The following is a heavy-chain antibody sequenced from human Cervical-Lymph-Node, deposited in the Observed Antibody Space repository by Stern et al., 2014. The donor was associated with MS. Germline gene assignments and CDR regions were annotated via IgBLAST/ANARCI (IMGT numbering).Heavy chain of an antibody. V-gene: IGHV1-18*04. D-gene: IGHD6-19*01. CDR1: GYTFNSVG. CDR3: ARAKQWLAPYHFDY. Sequence: VQLEESGAEVKKPGASVKVSCKASGYTFNSVGISWVRQAPGQGLEWVGWISAYNGNRIYAQKFQGRVTMTTDTSTTTASMELRSLRSDDTAVYYCARAKQWLAPYHFDYWGQGTLVTVSS. CDR2: ISAYNGNR. J-gene: IGHJ4*02.